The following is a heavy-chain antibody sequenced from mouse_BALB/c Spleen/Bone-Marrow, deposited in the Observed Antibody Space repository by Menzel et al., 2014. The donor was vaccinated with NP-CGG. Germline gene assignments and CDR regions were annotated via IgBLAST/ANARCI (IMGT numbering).Heavy chain of an antibody. D-gene: IGHD1-3*01. J-gene: IGHJ2*01. CDR3: ARHGDNYVFDY. CDR1: GFTFSNYA. CDR2: VSSGGSFT. Sequence: EVQLVESGGGLVSPGGSLKLSCAASGFTFSNYAMSWVRQTPEKRLGWVATVSSGGSFTYYPDSVKGRFTISRDSAKNTLYLQMSSLRSEDTAMYYCARHGDNYVFDYWGQGTTLTVSS. V-gene: IGHV5-9-3*01.